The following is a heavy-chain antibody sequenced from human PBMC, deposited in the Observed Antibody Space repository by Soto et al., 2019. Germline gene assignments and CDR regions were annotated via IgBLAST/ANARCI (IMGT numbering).Heavy chain of an antibody. CDR1: GFSFSNYA. Sequence: ESGGDLVQPGGSLRLSCAASGFSFSNYAMSWVRQAPGKGLEWVSIISGSGGSTDYADSVKGRFTISRDNSKNTLYLQMNSLRAEDTAVYYCTLQRTTVYIVYFDYWGQGTLVTVSS. D-gene: IGHD4-17*01. V-gene: IGHV3-23*01. CDR2: ISGSGGST. J-gene: IGHJ4*02. CDR3: TLQRTTVYIVYFDY.